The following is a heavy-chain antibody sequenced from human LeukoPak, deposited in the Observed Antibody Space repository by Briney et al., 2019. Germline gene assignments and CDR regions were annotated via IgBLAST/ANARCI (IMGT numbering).Heavy chain of an antibody. D-gene: IGHD3-10*01. CDR2: IYTSGST. V-gene: IGHV4-61*02. CDR3: ARDRADGSGSYYMYYYYMDV. CDR1: GGSISSGSYY. Sequence: SETLSLTCTVSGGSISSGSYYWSWIRQPAGKGLEWIGRIYTSGSTNYNPSLKSRVTISVDTSKNQFSLKLSSVTAADTAVYYCARDRADGSGSYYMYYYYMDVWGKGTTVTISS. J-gene: IGHJ6*03.